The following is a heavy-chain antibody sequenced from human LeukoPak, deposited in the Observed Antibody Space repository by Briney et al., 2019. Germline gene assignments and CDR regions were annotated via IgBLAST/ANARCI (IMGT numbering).Heavy chain of an antibody. Sequence: SETLSLTCTVSGGSISSGGYYWSWIRQPAGKGLEWIGRIYTSGSTYYNPSLKSRVTISVDRSKNQFSLKLSSVTAADTAVYYCASRVCSGGSCHGPPTHWYFDLWGRGTLVTVSS. V-gene: IGHV4-61*02. CDR3: ASRVCSGGSCHGPPTHWYFDL. D-gene: IGHD2-15*01. CDR2: IYTSGST. CDR1: GGSISSGGYY. J-gene: IGHJ2*01.